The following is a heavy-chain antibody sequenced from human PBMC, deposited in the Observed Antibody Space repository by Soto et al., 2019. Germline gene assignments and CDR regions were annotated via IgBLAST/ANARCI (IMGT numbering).Heavy chain of an antibody. J-gene: IGHJ4*01. CDR3: AKRITIFYYFVY. CDR1: GGSFSGYY. V-gene: IGHV4-34*01. Sequence: SETLSLTCAVYGGSFSGYYWSWIRQPPGKGLEWIGEINPSGSTNYNPSLKSRVTISVDTSKNQFSLKLSSVIAADTAVYCCAKRITIFYYFVYWGHGTPVTVSS. CDR2: INPSGST. D-gene: IGHD3-9*01.